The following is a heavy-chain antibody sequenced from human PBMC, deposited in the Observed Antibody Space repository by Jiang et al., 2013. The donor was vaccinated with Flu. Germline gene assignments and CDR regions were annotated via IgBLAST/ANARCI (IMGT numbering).Heavy chain of an antibody. D-gene: IGHD1-26*01. CDR2: IYYDGST. CDR3: ASLNSGSGVY. J-gene: IGHJ4*02. CDR1: GGSVNSATYY. V-gene: IGHV4-61*01. Sequence: GLVKPSETLSLTCTVSGGSVNSATYYWSWIRQPPGKGLEYIGYIYYDGSTSYNPSLKSRVIISVDTSKNQFSLKLTSVTAADTAIYYCASLNSGSGVYWGQGTLVTVSS.